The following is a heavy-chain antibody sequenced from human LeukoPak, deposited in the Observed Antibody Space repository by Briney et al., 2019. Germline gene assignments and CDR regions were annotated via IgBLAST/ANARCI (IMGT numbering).Heavy chain of an antibody. V-gene: IGHV4-34*01. CDR2: TNHSGST. D-gene: IGHD6-13*01. CDR3: ARGYSSSWTNWFDP. Sequence: SETLSLTCAVYGGSFSGYYWSWIRQPPGKGLEWIGETNHSGSTNYNPSLKSRVTISVDTSKNQFSLKLSSVTAADTAVYYCARGYSSSWTNWFDPWGQGTLVTVSS. CDR1: GGSFSGYY. J-gene: IGHJ5*02.